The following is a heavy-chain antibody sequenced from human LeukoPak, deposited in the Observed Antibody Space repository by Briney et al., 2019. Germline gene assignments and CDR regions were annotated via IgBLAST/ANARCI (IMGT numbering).Heavy chain of an antibody. Sequence: GGSLRLSCAASGFTFSSYAMHWVRQAPGKGLEWVAVISYDGSNKYYADSVKGRSTISRDNSKNTLYLQMNSLRAEDTAVYYCARYIKGLYSSGIDYWGQGTLVTVSS. CDR2: ISYDGSNK. CDR3: ARYIKGLYSSGIDY. V-gene: IGHV3-30*04. D-gene: IGHD6-19*01. CDR1: GFTFSSYA. J-gene: IGHJ4*02.